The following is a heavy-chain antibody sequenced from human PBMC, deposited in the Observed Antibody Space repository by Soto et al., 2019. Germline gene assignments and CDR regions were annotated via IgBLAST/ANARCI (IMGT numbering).Heavy chain of an antibody. CDR3: AISPTVTPYYFDY. D-gene: IGHD4-17*01. J-gene: IGHJ4*02. CDR1: GFTFSSYA. Sequence: VGSLRLSCAASGFTFSSYAMSWVRQAPGKGLEWVSAISGSGGSTYYADSVKGRFTISRDNSKNTLYLQMNSLRAEDTAVYYCAISPTVTPYYFDYWGQGTLVTVSS. V-gene: IGHV3-23*01. CDR2: ISGSGGST.